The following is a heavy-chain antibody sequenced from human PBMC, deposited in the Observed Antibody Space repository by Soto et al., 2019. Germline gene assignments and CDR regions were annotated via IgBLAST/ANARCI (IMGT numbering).Heavy chain of an antibody. Sequence: GGSLILSCAVAGFTFSSYSLHWVRQAPGKGLEWVTIISNDGNNKYYADSVKGRFTISRDNSKNTLYLQMNSLRAEDTAVYYCARDLTYYDVLTGPSYGMDVWGQGTTVTVSS. D-gene: IGHD3-9*01. V-gene: IGHV3-30-3*01. CDR3: ARDLTYYDVLTGPSYGMDV. J-gene: IGHJ6*02. CDR2: ISNDGNNK. CDR1: GFTFSSYS.